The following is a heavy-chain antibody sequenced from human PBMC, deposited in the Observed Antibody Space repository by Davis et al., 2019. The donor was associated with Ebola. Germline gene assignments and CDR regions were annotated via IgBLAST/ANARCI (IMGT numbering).Heavy chain of an antibody. CDR2: IDPSDSYT. D-gene: IGHD3-3*01. V-gene: IGHV5-10-1*01. J-gene: IGHJ4*02. Sequence: KVSCKGSGYSFTSYWISWVRQMPGKGLEWMGRIDPSDSYTNYSPSFQGHVTISADKSISTAYLQWSSLKASDTAMYYCARQTEDFWSGPDDYWGQGTLVTVSS. CDR1: GYSFTSYW. CDR3: ARQTEDFWSGPDDY.